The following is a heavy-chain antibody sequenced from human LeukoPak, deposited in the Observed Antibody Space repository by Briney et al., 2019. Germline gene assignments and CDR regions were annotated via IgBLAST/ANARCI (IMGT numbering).Heavy chain of an antibody. Sequence: SGGSLRLSCAASRFTFSGYAMSWVRQTPGKGLEWIGEISHDGTTNYNASLKSRVAMSLDRANNQFSLSLTSVTAADTAVYYCARGFDSKSTYFDYWGQGTLVTVSS. CDR3: ARGFDSKSTYFDY. J-gene: IGHJ4*02. V-gene: IGHV4-4*02. D-gene: IGHD5-12*01. CDR1: RFTFSGYA. CDR2: ISHDGTT.